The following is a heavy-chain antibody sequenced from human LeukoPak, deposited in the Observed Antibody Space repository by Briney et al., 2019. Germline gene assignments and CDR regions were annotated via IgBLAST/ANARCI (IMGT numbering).Heavy chain of an antibody. CDR1: GYTFATYW. CDR3: ARLVVLTANPAFDV. J-gene: IGHJ3*01. Sequence: GESLKISCKGSGYTFATYWIGWVRQMPGKGLEWMGIICPGDSRTTYSPSFQGQVTISADKSISTAYLQWSSLEASDTAMYYCARLVVLTANPAFDVWGRGTMVTVSS. D-gene: IGHD2-21*02. CDR2: ICPGDSRT. V-gene: IGHV5-51*01.